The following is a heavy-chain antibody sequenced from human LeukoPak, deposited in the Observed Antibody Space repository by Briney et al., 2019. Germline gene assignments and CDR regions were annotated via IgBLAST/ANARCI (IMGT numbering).Heavy chain of an antibody. Sequence: SQTLSLTCAVSGGSISSGGYSWSWIRQPPGKGLEWIGYIYHSGSTYYIPSLKSRVTISVDRSKNQFSLKLSSVTAADTAVYYCAREGNYYDSSGYYDYWGQGTLVTVSS. CDR1: GGSISSGGYS. D-gene: IGHD3-22*01. V-gene: IGHV4-30-2*01. J-gene: IGHJ4*02. CDR2: IYHSGST. CDR3: AREGNYYDSSGYYDY.